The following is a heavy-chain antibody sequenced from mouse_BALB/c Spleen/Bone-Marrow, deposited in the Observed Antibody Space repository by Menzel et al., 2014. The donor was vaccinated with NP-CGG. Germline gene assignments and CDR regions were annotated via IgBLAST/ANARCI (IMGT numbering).Heavy chain of an antibody. V-gene: IGHV1-9*01. CDR3: AREDIATVVEMDY. J-gene: IGHJ4*01. Sequence: QVQLKQSGAELMKPGASVKISCKATGYTFSSYWIEWVKQRPGHGLEWIGEILPGSGSTNYNEKFKGKATFTADTSSNTAYMQLSSLTSEDYAVYYCAREDIATVVEMDYWGQGTSVTVSS. CDR1: GYTFSSYW. CDR2: ILPGSGST. D-gene: IGHD1-1*01.